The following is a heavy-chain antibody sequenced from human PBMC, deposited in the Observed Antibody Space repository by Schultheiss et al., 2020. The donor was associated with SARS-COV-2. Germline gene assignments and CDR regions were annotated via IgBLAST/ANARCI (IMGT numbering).Heavy chain of an antibody. Sequence: GGSLRLSCAASGFTFSSYGMHWVRQAPGKGLEWVAVIWYDGSNKYYADSVKGRFTISRDNSKNTLYLQMNSLRAEDTAVYYCARVGLPWIQLWRYYYYMDVWGKGTTVTVSS. V-gene: IGHV3-33*08. D-gene: IGHD5-18*01. CDR2: IWYDGSNK. J-gene: IGHJ6*03. CDR3: ARVGLPWIQLWRYYYYMDV. CDR1: GFTFSSYG.